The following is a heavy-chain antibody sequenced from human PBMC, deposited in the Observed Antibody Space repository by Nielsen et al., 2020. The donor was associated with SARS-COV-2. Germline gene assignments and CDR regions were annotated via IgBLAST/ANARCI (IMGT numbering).Heavy chain of an antibody. Sequence: ASVKVSCKASGYSFSSISINLVRQAPGQGLEWMGWISTRTGNPTYAQGFTGRFVLSLDTSVSTAYLEITSLRGEDTAVYYCATEPAVAGQGRLDYWGQGSLVTVST. V-gene: IGHV7-4-1*02. CDR1: GYSFSSIS. CDR2: ISTRTGNP. CDR3: ATEPAVAGQGRLDY. J-gene: IGHJ4*02. D-gene: IGHD6-19*01.